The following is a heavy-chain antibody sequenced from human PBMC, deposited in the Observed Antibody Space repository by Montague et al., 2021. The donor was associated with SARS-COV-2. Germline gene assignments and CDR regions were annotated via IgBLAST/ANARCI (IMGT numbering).Heavy chain of an antibody. CDR2: IWNDGSSK. Sequence: SLRLSCAASGFNFSSYVMHWVRQAPGKGLEWVAVIWNDGSSKHSXDSVKGRFTIFRDNSKNTLFLQMNSLRADDTAVYYCARGGYCIGGRCPTGWFDPWGQGTLVTVSS. D-gene: IGHD2-15*01. V-gene: IGHV3-33*01. J-gene: IGHJ5*02. CDR1: GFNFSSYV. CDR3: ARGGYCIGGRCPTGWFDP.